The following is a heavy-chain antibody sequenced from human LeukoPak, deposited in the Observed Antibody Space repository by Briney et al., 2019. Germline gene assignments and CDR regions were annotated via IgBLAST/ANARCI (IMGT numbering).Heavy chain of an antibody. V-gene: IGHV3-9*01. D-gene: IGHD5-18*01. Sequence: GGSLRLSCVGSGFSFSSYGMTWVRQAPGKGLEWVSGISWNSGSIGYADSVKGRFTISRDNAKNSLYLQMNSLRAEDTALYYCAKGGYSFFMDVWGKGTTVTISS. CDR1: GFSFSSYG. J-gene: IGHJ6*03. CDR3: AKGGYSFFMDV. CDR2: ISWNSGSI.